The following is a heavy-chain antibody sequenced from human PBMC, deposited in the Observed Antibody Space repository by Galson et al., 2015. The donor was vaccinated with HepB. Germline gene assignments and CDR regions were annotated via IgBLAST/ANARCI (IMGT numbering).Heavy chain of an antibody. Sequence: SLRLSCAASGFIFSNYAMTWVRQAPGKGLEWVSAISGSDRSTYYADSVEGRFTISRDNSRNTLYLRMNSLRADDTALYFCAKVLIPAYMIRGNPPNSYDYWGQGVLVTVSS. V-gene: IGHV3-23*01. CDR3: AKVLIPAYMIRGNPPNSYDY. D-gene: IGHD3-10*01. CDR2: ISGSDRST. CDR1: GFIFSNYA. J-gene: IGHJ4*02.